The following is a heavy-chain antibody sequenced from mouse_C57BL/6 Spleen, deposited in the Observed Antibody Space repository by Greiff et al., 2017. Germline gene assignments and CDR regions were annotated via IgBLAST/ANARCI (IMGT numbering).Heavy chain of an antibody. CDR2: ISDGGSYT. J-gene: IGHJ2*01. V-gene: IGHV5-4*01. CDR3: ARDDYDPYYFDY. CDR1: GFTFSSYA. Sequence: EVKLVESGGGLVKPGGSLKLSCAASGFTFSSYAMSWVRQTPEKRLEWVATISDGGSYTYYPDNVKGRFTISRDNAKNNLYLQMSHLKSEDTAMYYCARDDYDPYYFDYWGQGTTLTVSS. D-gene: IGHD2-4*01.